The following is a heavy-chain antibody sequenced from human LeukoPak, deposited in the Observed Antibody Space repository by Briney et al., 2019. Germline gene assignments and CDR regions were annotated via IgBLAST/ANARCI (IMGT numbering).Heavy chain of an antibody. J-gene: IGHJ5*02. V-gene: IGHV4-59*01. CDR1: GGSISSYY. CDR3: AKCSTPGYTSGWCNWIDP. Sequence: KTSETLSLTCTVPGGSISSYYWSWIRQPPGKGLEWIGYIYYSGSTNYNPSLKSRVTISVDTSKNQFSLKLSSVTAADTAVYYCAKCSTPGYTSGWCNWIDPWGQGTLVTVSS. CDR2: IYYSGST. D-gene: IGHD6-19*01.